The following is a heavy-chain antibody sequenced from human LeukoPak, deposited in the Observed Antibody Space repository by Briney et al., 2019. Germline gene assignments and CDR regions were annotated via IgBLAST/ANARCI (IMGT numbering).Heavy chain of an antibody. J-gene: IGHJ4*02. D-gene: IGHD3-3*01. CDR1: GFTFGDYA. Sequence: PGGSLRLSCTASGFTFGDYATSWFRQAPGKGLEWVCFIRSKAYGGTTEYAASVKGRFTISRDDSKSIAYLQMNSLKTEDTAVYYCTRMAGAYYDFWSGYYADELVFDYWGQGTLVTVSS. V-gene: IGHV3-49*03. CDR3: TRMAGAYYDFWSGYYADELVFDY. CDR2: IRSKAYGGTT.